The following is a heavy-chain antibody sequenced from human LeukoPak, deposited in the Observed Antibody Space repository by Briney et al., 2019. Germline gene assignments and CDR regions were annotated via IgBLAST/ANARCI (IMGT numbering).Heavy chain of an antibody. D-gene: IGHD2/OR15-2a*01. J-gene: IGHJ4*02. CDR1: GFTFSSSA. Sequence: GGSLRLSCAASGFTFSSSAMSWVRLAPGKGLEWVSGISGSDGSTYYADSVKGRFTISRDNSKNTLFLQMNSLRAEDTAVYYCARDSAKKYDDYWGQGTLVTVSS. CDR2: ISGSDGST. V-gene: IGHV3-23*01. CDR3: ARDSAKKYDDY.